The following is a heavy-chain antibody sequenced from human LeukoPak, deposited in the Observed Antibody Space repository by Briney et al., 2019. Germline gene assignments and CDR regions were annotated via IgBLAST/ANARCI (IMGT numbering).Heavy chain of an antibody. CDR1: GYTFTGYY. D-gene: IGHD2-15*01. V-gene: IGHV1-2*02. Sequence: ASVKVSCTASGYTFTGYYMHWVRQAPGQGLEWMGWINPNSGGTNYAQKIQGRVTMTRDTSISTAYMELSRLRSDDTAVYYCARSSRYCSGGSCYSDYFDYWGQGTLVTVSS. CDR3: ARSSRYCSGGSCYSDYFDY. CDR2: INPNSGGT. J-gene: IGHJ4*02.